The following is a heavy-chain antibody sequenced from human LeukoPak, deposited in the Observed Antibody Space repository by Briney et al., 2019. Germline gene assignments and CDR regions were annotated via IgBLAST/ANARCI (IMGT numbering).Heavy chain of an antibody. CDR1: GGSISSGDYY. CDR2: IYYSGST. CDR3: ARGLPQDIVVLPVAITDY. J-gene: IGHJ4*02. V-gene: IGHV4-30-4*08. Sequence: SQTLSLTCTVSGGSISSGDYYWSWIRQPPGKGLGWIGYIYYSGSTYYNPSLKSRVTISVDTSKNQFSLKLSSVTAADTAVYYCARGLPQDIVVLPVAITDYWGQGTLVTVSS. D-gene: IGHD2-2*01.